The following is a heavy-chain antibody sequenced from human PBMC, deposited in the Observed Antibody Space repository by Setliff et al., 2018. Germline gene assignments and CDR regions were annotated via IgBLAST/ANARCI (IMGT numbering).Heavy chain of an antibody. V-gene: IGHV1-46*01. CDR2: INPSSGRT. CDR1: GYTFTSHY. J-gene: IGHJ3*02. CDR3: ARDVFPYHYEGAFDI. D-gene: IGHD3-22*01. Sequence: ASVKVSCKASGYTFTSHYMHWVQQAPGLGLEWMGTINPSSGRTSYAQKFQGRVTMTRDTSTSTVYMDMSSLRSEDAAVYYCARDVFPYHYEGAFDIWGQGTMVTVSS.